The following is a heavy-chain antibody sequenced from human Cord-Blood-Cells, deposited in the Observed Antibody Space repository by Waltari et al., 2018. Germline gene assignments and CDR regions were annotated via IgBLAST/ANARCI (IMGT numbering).Heavy chain of an antibody. J-gene: IGHJ4*02. V-gene: IGHV4-34*01. Sequence: QVQLQQWGAGLLKPSETLSLTCAVYGGSFSGYYCSWIRQPPGKGLEWIGEINHSGSTNYNPSLKSRVTISVDTSKNQFSLKLSSVTAADTAVYYCARGLHGIAARPEGYYFDYWGQGTLVTVSS. D-gene: IGHD6-6*01. CDR3: ARGLHGIAARPEGYYFDY. CDR1: GGSFSGYY. CDR2: INHSGST.